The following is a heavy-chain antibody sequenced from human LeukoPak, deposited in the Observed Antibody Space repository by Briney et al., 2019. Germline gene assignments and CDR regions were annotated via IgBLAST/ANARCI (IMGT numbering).Heavy chain of an antibody. D-gene: IGHD3-10*01. CDR1: GFTFSSYW. Sequence: PGGTLRLSCAASGFTFSSYWMHWVRQAPAKGLVWVSRINSDGSSTSNADSVKGRFTISTDNAKNTLYLQMNSLRAEDTAVYYCARSGFYYYGSGSLCDYWGQGTLVTVSS. CDR2: INSDGSST. J-gene: IGHJ4*02. CDR3: ARSGFYYYGSGSLCDY. V-gene: IGHV3-74*01.